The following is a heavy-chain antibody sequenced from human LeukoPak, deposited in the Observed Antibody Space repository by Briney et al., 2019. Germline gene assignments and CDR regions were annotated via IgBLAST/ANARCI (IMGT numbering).Heavy chain of an antibody. J-gene: IGHJ4*02. D-gene: IGHD5-18*01. CDR1: GFTFKSYG. Sequence: GGSLRLSCVASGFTFKSYGMTWVRQVPGKGLEWLSSITGAGTSTKYADSVNGRFTISRDNSKNTLSLQMTGLRAEDTAVYYCARKVAVAMDLDYWGQGTLVTVSS. CDR2: ITGAGTST. CDR3: ARKVAVAMDLDY. V-gene: IGHV3-23*01.